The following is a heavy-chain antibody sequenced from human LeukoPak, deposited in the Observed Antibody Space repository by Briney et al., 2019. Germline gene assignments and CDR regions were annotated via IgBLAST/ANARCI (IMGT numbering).Heavy chain of an antibody. V-gene: IGHV4-39*07. Sequence: SETLSLTCTVSGGSISSSSYYWGWIRQPPGKGLEWIGSIYYSGSTYYNPSLKSRVTISVDTSKNQFSLKLSSVTAADTAVYYCASGPYNWLDPWGQGTLVTVSS. CDR1: GGSISSSSYY. CDR3: ASGPYNWLDP. J-gene: IGHJ5*02. CDR2: IYYSGST.